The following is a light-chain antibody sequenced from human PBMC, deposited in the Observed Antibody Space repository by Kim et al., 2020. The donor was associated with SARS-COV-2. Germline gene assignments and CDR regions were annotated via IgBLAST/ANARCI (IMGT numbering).Light chain of an antibody. CDR1: SSYFGAYYH. V-gene: IGLV2-8*01. J-gene: IGLJ3*02. CDR2: EVS. Sequence: QSLPISSTGTSSYFGAYYHVSWHQQYSGAAPKHLNYEVSERPTGVPDRFSGSKAGNTASLTVSGVQAEDEADYYCSSYASSSNWVFGGGTQLTVL. CDR3: SSYASSSNWV.